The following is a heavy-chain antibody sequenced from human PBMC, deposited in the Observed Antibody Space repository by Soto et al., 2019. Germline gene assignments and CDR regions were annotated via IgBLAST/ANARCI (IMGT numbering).Heavy chain of an antibody. J-gene: IGHJ4*02. D-gene: IGHD1-20*01. CDR2: IYYSGST. CDR1: GGSISIGDYY. Sequence: SETLSLTCTVSGGSISIGDYYWSWIRQPPGKGLEWIGYIYYSGSTYYNPSLKSRVTISVDTSKNQFSLKLSSVTAADTAVYYCARDGAVTGTTSDYFDYWGQGTLVTVS. V-gene: IGHV4-30-4*01. CDR3: ARDGAVTGTTSDYFDY.